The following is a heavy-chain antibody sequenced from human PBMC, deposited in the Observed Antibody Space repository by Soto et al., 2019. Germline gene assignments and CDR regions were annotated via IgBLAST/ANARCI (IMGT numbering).Heavy chain of an antibody. CDR2: IYPGDSDT. V-gene: IGHV5-51*01. CDR3: ASFNYYDSSGYYISSDAFDI. J-gene: IGHJ3*02. D-gene: IGHD3-22*01. Sequence: PGESLKISCKGSGYSFTGYWIGWVRQMPGKGLEWMGIIYPGDSDTRYSPSFQGQVTISAGKSISTAYLQWSSLKAPDTAMYYCASFNYYDSSGYYISSDAFDIWGQGTMVTVSS. CDR1: GYSFTGYW.